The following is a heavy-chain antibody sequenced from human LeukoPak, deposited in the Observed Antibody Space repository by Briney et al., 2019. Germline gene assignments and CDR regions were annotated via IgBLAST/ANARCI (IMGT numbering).Heavy chain of an antibody. CDR3: ARMDVDTRHFDY. Sequence: GGSLRLSCAASGFTFSSYAMSWVRQAPGKGLEWVGGIIPIFGTANYAQKFQGRVTITADESTSTAYMELSSLRSEDTAVYYCARMDVDTRHFDYWGQGTLVTVSS. V-gene: IGHV1-69*01. CDR2: IIPIFGTA. CDR1: GFTFSSYA. D-gene: IGHD5-18*01. J-gene: IGHJ4*02.